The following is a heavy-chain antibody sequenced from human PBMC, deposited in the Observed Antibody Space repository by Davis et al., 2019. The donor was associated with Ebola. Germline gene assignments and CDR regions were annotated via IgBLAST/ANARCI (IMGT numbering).Heavy chain of an antibody. Sequence: SETLSLTCAVSGGSIRSSNWWSWVRQPPGKGLEWIGEIYHSGSTNYNPSLKSRVTISVDKSKNQFSLKLSSVTAADTAVYYCARDQGWQQLAYFDYWGQGTLVTVSS. CDR1: GGSIRSSNW. D-gene: IGHD6-13*01. V-gene: IGHV4-4*02. J-gene: IGHJ4*02. CDR3: ARDQGWQQLAYFDY. CDR2: IYHSGST.